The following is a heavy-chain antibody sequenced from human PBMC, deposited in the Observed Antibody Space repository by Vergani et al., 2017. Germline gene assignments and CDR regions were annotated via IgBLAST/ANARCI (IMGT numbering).Heavy chain of an antibody. Sequence: QVQLVQSGAEVKKPGASVKVSCKASGYTFTGYYMHWVRQAPGQGLEWMGWINPNSGGTNYAQKFQGWVTMTRDTSISTAYMELSRLRSDDTAVYYCAREKFGVVNYYYYGMDVWGQGTTVTVSS. CDR1: GYTFTGYY. J-gene: IGHJ6*02. CDR3: AREKFGVVNYYYYGMDV. V-gene: IGHV1-2*04. D-gene: IGHD3-3*01. CDR2: INPNSGGT.